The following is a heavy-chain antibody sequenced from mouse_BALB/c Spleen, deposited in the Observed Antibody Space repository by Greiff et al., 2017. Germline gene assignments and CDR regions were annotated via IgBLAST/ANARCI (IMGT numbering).Heavy chain of an antibody. V-gene: IGHV1S81*02. CDR1: GYTFTSYW. D-gene: IGHD2-3*01. CDR2: INPSNGRT. CDR3: ARIYDYYAMDY. J-gene: IGHJ4*01. Sequence: VQLQQPGAELVKPGASVKLSCKASGYTFTSYWMHWVKQRPGQGLEWIGEINPSNGRTNYNEKFKSKATLTVDKSSSTAYMQLSSLTSEDSAVYYCARIYDYYAMDYWGQGTSVTVSS.